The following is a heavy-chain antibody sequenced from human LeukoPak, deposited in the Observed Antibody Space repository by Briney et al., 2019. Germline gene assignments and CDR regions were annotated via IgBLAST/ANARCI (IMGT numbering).Heavy chain of an antibody. Sequence: ASVKVSCKASGYIFTNYYMHWVRQAPGPGLEWMGIINPSGGSTSYAQKFQGRVTITADKSTSTAYMELSSLRSEDTAVYYCASAALVIGYYYYMDVWGKGTTVTVSS. V-gene: IGHV1-46*01. D-gene: IGHD2-21*01. J-gene: IGHJ6*03. CDR2: INPSGGST. CDR1: GYIFTNYY. CDR3: ASAALVIGYYYYMDV.